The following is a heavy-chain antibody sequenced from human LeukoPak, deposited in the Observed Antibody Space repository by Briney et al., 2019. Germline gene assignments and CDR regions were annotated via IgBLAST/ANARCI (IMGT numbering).Heavy chain of an antibody. CDR3: ARDLYSSSSVFDY. D-gene: IGHD6-6*01. J-gene: IGHJ4*02. CDR1: GGSFSGYY. Sequence: KPSETLSLTCAVYGGSFSGYYWSWIRQPPGKGLEWIGEINHSGSTNYNPSLKSRVTISVDTSKNQFSLKLSSVTAADTAVYYCARDLYSSSSVFDYWGQGTLVTVSS. CDR2: INHSGST. V-gene: IGHV4-34*01.